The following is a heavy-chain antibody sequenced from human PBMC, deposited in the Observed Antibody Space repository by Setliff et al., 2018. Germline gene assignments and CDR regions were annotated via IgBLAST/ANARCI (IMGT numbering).Heavy chain of an antibody. V-gene: IGHV1-8*03. CDR3: ARGGGQIHYDFWSGYFSDPQPNYYYYYMDV. J-gene: IGHJ6*03. CDR2: MNPNSGST. CDR1: GYTFTSYD. Sequence: ASVKVSCKASGYTFTSYDINWVRQATGQGLEWMGWMNPNSGSTGYAQEFQGRVTITRNTSISTAYMELSSLRSEDTAVYYCARGGGQIHYDFWSGYFSDPQPNYYYYYMDVWGKGTTVTVSS. D-gene: IGHD3-3*01.